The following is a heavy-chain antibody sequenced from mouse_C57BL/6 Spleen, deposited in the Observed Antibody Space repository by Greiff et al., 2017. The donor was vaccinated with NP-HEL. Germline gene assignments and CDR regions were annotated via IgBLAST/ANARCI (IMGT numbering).Heavy chain of an antibody. CDR2: INPGSGGT. J-gene: IGHJ3*01. CDR3: AREGVTGTFAY. Sequence: VQLQQSGAELVRPGTSVKVSCKASGYAFTNYLIEWVKQRPGQGLEWIGVINPGSGGTNYNEKFKGKATLTADKSSSTAYMQLSSLTSEDSAVYFCAREGVTGTFAYWGQGTLVTVSA. V-gene: IGHV1-54*01. D-gene: IGHD4-1*01. CDR1: GYAFTNYL.